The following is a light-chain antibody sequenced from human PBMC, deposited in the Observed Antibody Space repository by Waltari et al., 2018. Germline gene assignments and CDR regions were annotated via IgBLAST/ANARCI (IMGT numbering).Light chain of an antibody. Sequence: QSALTHPPPASGSPGPAVTISCTGTSGDIRGSNGIPWSQQHPGKAPKLMIYEITKRPSGVPDRFSASKSGNTASLTVSGLQAEDEADYYCSSYAVNHNLLFGGGTKLTVL. CDR1: SGDIRGSNG. CDR2: EIT. CDR3: SSYAVNHNLL. J-gene: IGLJ2*01. V-gene: IGLV2-8*01.